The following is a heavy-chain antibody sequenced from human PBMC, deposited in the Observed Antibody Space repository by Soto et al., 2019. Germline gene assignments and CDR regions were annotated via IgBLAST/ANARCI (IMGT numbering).Heavy chain of an antibody. CDR2: VSFSGST. D-gene: IGHD3-22*01. J-gene: IGHJ4*02. Sequence: SATLSLTCTVSGDSISSYYWNWIRQSPGKELEWIGYVSFSGSTSYNPSLKSRVTISVDTSKNQFSLKLSSVTAADTAVYYCARSREMYYYDSSGYYAHWGQGTLVTVSS. CDR1: GDSISSYY. V-gene: IGHV4-59*01. CDR3: ARSREMYYYDSSGYYAH.